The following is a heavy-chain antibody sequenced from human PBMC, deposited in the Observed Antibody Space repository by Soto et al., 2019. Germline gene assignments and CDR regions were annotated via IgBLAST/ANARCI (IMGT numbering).Heavy chain of an antibody. CDR1: GFTFSSRA. V-gene: IGHV3-23*05. J-gene: IGHJ4*02. CDR3: AKDTRRPDY. Sequence: EVQLLESGGGLVQPGGSLRLSCAASGFTFSSRAMSWVRQAPGKGLEWVSSIYASNNNTYYADSVKGRFTISRDNSRNTLYLQMISLRAEDTALYYCAKDTRRPDYWGQGTLVTVSS. D-gene: IGHD2-2*01. CDR2: IYASNNNT.